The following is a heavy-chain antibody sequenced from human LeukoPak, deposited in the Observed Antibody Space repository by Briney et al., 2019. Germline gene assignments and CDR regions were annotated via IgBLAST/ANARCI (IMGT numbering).Heavy chain of an antibody. CDR2: IKQDGSQK. D-gene: IGHD6-25*01. CDR1: GFTFSTYW. J-gene: IGHJ4*02. CDR3: AREIIAAGGEDY. V-gene: IGHV3-7*01. Sequence: PGGSLRLSCAASGFTFSTYWMSWVRQAPGKGLELVANIKQDGSQKYYVDSVKGRFTISRDNAKNSLYLQMNSLRGEDTAVYYCAREIIAAGGEDYWGQGTLVTVSS.